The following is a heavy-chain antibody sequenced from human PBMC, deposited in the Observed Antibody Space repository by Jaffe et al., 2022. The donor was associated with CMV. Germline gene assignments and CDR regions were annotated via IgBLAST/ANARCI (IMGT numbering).Heavy chain of an antibody. Sequence: QVQLVESGGGVVQPGRSLRLSCAASGFTFSSYGMHWVRQAPGKGLEWVAVIWYDGSNKYYADSVKGRFTISRDNSKNTLYLQMNSLRAEDTAVYYCARDLLERGTMIVVVSDDAFDIWGQGTMVTVSS. CDR2: IWYDGSNK. J-gene: IGHJ3*02. D-gene: IGHD3-22*01. CDR1: GFTFSSYG. V-gene: IGHV3-33*08. CDR3: ARDLLERGTMIVVVSDDAFDI.